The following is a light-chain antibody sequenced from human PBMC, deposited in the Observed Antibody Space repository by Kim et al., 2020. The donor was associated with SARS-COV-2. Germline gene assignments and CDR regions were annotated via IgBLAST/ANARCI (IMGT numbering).Light chain of an antibody. J-gene: IGKJ2*01. CDR1: QSISSY. Sequence: YASVGDRVTITCLVSQSISSYLNWYQQKPGKAPKLLIYAASSLQSGVPSRFSGSGSGTDFTLTISSLQPEDFAPYYCQQSYSTPYTICQGTKLEI. CDR2: AAS. V-gene: IGKV1-39*01. CDR3: QQSYSTPYT.